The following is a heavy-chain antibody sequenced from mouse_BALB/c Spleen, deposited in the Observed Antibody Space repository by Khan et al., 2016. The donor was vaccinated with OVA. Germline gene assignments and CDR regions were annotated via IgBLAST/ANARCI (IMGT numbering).Heavy chain of an antibody. D-gene: IGHD1-1*01. Sequence: VQLKQAGTELARPGASVKLSCKASGYTFTSYWMQWVKQRPGQGLEWIGCIYPGDGNTRYTQKFKGKATLTADKSSSTAYMQLSSLASEDSAVYFCVRGGITTGYFDYWCQGTTLTVSS. V-gene: IGHV1-87*01. CDR1: GYTFTSYW. CDR3: VRGGITTGYFDY. J-gene: IGHJ2*01. CDR2: IYPGDGNT.